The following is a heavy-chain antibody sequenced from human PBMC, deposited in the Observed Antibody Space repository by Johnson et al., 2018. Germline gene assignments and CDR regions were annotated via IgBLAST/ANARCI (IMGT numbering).Heavy chain of an antibody. J-gene: IGHJ1*01. CDR3: VCASGITYPYFQH. Sequence: VQLVESGGGLVQXGGSLRLSCAASGFTFSDHYMDWVRQAPGKGLEWVGRTRDKSNSYTTEYAASVKGRFTISRDDSKNSLYLQMNSLKTEDTAVYYCVCASGITYPYFQHWGQGTLVTVSS. CDR1: GFTFSDHY. V-gene: IGHV3-72*01. CDR2: TRDKSNSYTT. D-gene: IGHD3-10*01.